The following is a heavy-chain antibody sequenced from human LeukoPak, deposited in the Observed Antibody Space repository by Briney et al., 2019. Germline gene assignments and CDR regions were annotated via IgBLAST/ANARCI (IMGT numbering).Heavy chain of an antibody. D-gene: IGHD5-18*01. Sequence: PGRSLRLSCAASGFTFDDYAMHWVRQAPGKGLEWVSGISWNSGSIGYADSVKGRFTISRDNAKNSLYLQMNSLRAEDTALYYCAKDTSAMAIDYWGQGTLVTVSS. CDR3: AKDTSAMAIDY. J-gene: IGHJ4*02. CDR2: ISWNSGSI. CDR1: GFTFDDYA. V-gene: IGHV3-9*01.